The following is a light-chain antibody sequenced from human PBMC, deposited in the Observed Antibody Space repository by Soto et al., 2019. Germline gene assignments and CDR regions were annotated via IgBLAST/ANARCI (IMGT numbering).Light chain of an antibody. CDR1: SSDVGAHNF. CDR3: SSYTSSSPYV. V-gene: IGLV2-14*01. J-gene: IGLJ1*01. Sequence: QSVLTQPASVSGSPGQAITISCSGSSSDVGAHNFVSWYQHHPGKAPKLIIYEVSNRPSGVSNRFSGSKSGNTASLTISGLQAEDEAVYYCSSYTSSSPYVFGTGTKGTVL. CDR2: EVS.